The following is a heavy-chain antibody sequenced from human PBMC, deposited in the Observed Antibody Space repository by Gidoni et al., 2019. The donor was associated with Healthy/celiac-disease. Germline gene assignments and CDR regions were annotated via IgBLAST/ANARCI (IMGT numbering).Heavy chain of an antibody. V-gene: IGHV5-51*01. J-gene: IGHJ6*03. D-gene: IGHD6-19*01. CDR2: IYPGDSDT. CDR3: ARLNRGWYGSYYYYYMDV. CDR1: GYSFTSYW. Sequence: EVQLVQSGAEVKKPGASLKISCKGSGYSFTSYWIGWVRQMPGKGLEWMGIIYPGDSDTRYSPSFQGQVTISADKSISTAYLQWSSLKASDTAMYYCARLNRGWYGSYYYYYMDVWGKGTTVTVSS.